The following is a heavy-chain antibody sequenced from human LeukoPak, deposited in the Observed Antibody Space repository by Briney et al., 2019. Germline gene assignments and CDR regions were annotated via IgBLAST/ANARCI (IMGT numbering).Heavy chain of an antibody. CDR1: GFIFSSYS. Sequence: GGSLRLSCAASGFIFSSYSMNWVRQAPGKGLEWVSSISSSSSYIYYADSVKGRFTISRDNSKNTLYLQMNSLRAEDTAVYYCAKSSSGYSGSFDYWGQGTLVTVSS. CDR2: ISSSSSYI. CDR3: AKSSSGYSGSFDY. J-gene: IGHJ4*02. V-gene: IGHV3-21*01. D-gene: IGHD5-12*01.